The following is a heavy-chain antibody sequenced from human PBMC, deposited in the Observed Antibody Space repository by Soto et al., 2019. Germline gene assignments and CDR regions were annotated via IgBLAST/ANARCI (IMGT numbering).Heavy chain of an antibody. V-gene: IGHV1-2*02. CDR1: GYTFTGYY. CDR2: INPTSGGT. CDR3: ARKSRDYTFDY. D-gene: IGHD4-17*01. J-gene: IGHJ4*02. Sequence: ASVKVSCKASGYTFTGYYLHWVRQAPGQGLEWMGWINPTSGGTKYAQKFQGRVTMTRDTSISTAYMELISLTSDDTAVFYCARKSRDYTFDYWGPGTLVTVSS.